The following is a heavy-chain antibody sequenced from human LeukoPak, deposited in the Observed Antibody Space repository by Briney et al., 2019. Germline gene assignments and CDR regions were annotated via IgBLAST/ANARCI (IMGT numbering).Heavy chain of an antibody. CDR3: AEWRLNPGGYSCASWFDP. D-gene: IGHD5-18*01. CDR2: IYPGDTDT. Sequence: GESLKIFCRGSGYSFTSYWIGWVRQRPGKGLEWVGIIYPGDTDTRYCPPFQGQVTISADKSIRTAYLQWSSLKASDTAMSYCAEWRLNPGGYSCASWFDPWGQGTLVTVSS. V-gene: IGHV5-51*01. J-gene: IGHJ5*02. CDR1: GYSFTSYW.